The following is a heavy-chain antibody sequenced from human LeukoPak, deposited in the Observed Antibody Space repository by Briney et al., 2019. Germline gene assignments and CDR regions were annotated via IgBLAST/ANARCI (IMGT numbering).Heavy chain of an antibody. Sequence: SETLSLTCTVSGGSISSYYWSWIRQPPGKGLEWIGYIYYSGSTNYNPSLKSRVTISVDASKNQFSLKLSSVTAADTAVYYCARADSSSWFDWGQGTLVTVSS. V-gene: IGHV4-59*01. CDR2: IYYSGST. D-gene: IGHD6-13*01. CDR3: ARADSSSWFD. CDR1: GGSISSYY. J-gene: IGHJ4*02.